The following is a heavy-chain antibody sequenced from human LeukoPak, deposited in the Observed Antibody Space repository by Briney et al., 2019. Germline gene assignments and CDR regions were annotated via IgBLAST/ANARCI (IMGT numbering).Heavy chain of an antibody. CDR2: ISSSGSTI. D-gene: IGHD3-22*01. Sequence: GGSLRLSCAASGFTFSDYYMSWIRQAPGKGLEWVSYISSSGSTIYYADSVKGRFTISRDNANNSLYLQMNSLRADDTAVYYCARYYYDSSGYYKFDYWGQGTLVTVSS. V-gene: IGHV3-11*01. J-gene: IGHJ4*02. CDR1: GFTFSDYY. CDR3: ARYYYDSSGYYKFDY.